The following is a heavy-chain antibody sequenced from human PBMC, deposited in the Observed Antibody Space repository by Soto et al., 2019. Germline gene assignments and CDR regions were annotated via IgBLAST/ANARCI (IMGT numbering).Heavy chain of an antibody. V-gene: IGHV4-28*01. CDR1: GYSISSSNW. CDR2: IYYSGTT. Sequence: QVQLQESGPGLVKPSDTLSLTCAVSGYSISSSNWWGWIRQPPGKGLEWIGYIYYSGTTYYNPSLKCRVTTSVATLKNQFSLKLTSVTAGYPPVYFCTRMETQGRFDYWGQGTLVTVSS. CDR3: TRMETQGRFDY. D-gene: IGHD3-3*01. J-gene: IGHJ4*02.